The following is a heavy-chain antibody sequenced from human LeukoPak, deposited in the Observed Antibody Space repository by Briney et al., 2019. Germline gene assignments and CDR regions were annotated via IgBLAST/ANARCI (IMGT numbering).Heavy chain of an antibody. CDR3: ARGSGDCYFDY. Sequence: ASVKVSCKASGYTFTSYSINWVRQAPGQGLEWMGWISTYNANTNYAQKLQGRVTMTTDRSTSTAYMELRSLRSDDTAVYYCARGSGDCYFDYWGQGTLVTVSS. V-gene: IGHV1-18*01. CDR1: GYTFTSYS. D-gene: IGHD2-21*02. CDR2: ISTYNANT. J-gene: IGHJ4*02.